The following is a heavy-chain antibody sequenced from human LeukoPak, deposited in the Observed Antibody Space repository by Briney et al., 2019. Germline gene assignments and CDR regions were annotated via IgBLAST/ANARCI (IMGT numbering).Heavy chain of an antibody. CDR1: GFTFSSPA. CDR2: ISGSGGST. Sequence: GGSLRLSCAASGFTFSSPAMHWVRQAPAKGLEWVSAISGSGGSTYYADSVKGRFTISGDNSKNTLYLQMNSLRAEDTAVYYCAKDRSPNYYDSSGLADCWGQGTLVTVSS. J-gene: IGHJ4*02. D-gene: IGHD3-22*01. CDR3: AKDRSPNYYDSSGLADC. V-gene: IGHV3-23*01.